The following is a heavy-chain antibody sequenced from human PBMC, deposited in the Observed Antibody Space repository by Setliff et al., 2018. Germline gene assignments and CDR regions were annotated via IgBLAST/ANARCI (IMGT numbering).Heavy chain of an antibody. CDR3: ASIDWGENFYNMDV. V-gene: IGHV3-74*01. Sequence: PGGSLRLSCGASGFTFSKYWMYWVRQVPGKGLVWVPRINGDGTITNYADSVKGRFTISRDNAKNTLYLQMNGLRGEDTAVYFCASIDWGENFYNMDVWGKGTTVTVSS. J-gene: IGHJ6*03. CDR1: GFTFSKYW. CDR2: INGDGTIT. D-gene: IGHD7-27*01.